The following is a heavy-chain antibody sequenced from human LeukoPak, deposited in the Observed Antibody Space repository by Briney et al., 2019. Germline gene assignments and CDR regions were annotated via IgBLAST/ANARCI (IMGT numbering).Heavy chain of an antibody. D-gene: IGHD6-25*01. V-gene: IGHV4-59*01. J-gene: IGHJ3*02. CDR1: GGSITNSY. CDR3: ARDPLSANDFDI. Sequence: SETLSLTCTVSGGSITNSYWNWIRHSPGKGLEWIGYINYSGSTNYNPSLKSRVTISVDTSKNQFSLKLSSVTAADTAMYFCARDPLSANDFDIWGQGTMVTVSS. CDR2: INYSGST.